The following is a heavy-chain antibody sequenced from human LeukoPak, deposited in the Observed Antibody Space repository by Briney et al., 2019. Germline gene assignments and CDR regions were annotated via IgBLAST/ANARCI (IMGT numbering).Heavy chain of an antibody. CDR3: AKQGPWVFGELLPCDY. CDR2: ISSNGGST. J-gene: IGHJ4*02. D-gene: IGHD3-10*02. Sequence: GGSLRLSCAASGFTFSRYSMHWVRQAPGKGLEYVSAISSNGGSTYYANSVKGRFTISRDNSKNTLYLQMGSLRAEDMAVYYCAKQGPWVFGELLPCDYWGQGTLVTVSS. CDR1: GFTFSRYS. V-gene: IGHV3-64*01.